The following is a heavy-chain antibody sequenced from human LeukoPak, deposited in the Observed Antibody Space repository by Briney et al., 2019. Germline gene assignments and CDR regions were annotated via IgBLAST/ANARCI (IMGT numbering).Heavy chain of an antibody. J-gene: IGHJ4*02. CDR1: GGSISTYY. V-gene: IGHV4-59*01. D-gene: IGHD2-21*01. CDR3: AKGGNGFPLGLLFDS. CDR2: IYYSGST. Sequence: PSETLSLTGTVSGGSISTYYWTWIRQPPGKGLEWIGYIYYSGSTNYNPSLKSRVAISVDTSKNQFSLKLCSLTAADSAVYCFAKGGNGFPLGLLFDSSGQGTLVSVSS.